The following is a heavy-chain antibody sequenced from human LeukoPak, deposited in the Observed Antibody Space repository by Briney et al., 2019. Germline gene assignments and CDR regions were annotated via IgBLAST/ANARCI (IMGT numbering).Heavy chain of an antibody. J-gene: IGHJ4*02. CDR1: GYTFTSYY. D-gene: IGHD3-22*01. CDR3: ARALYDSSAPDEYYFDY. V-gene: IGHV1-46*01. CDR2: INPSGGST. Sequence: ASVTVSCKASGYTFTSYYMHWVRQTPGQGLEWMGIINPSGGSTSYAQKFQGRVTMTRDTSTSTVYMELSSLRSEDTAVYYCARALYDSSAPDEYYFDYWGQGTLVTVSS.